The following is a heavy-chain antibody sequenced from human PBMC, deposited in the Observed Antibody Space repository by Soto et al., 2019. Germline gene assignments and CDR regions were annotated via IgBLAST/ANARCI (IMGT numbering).Heavy chain of an antibody. Sequence: GGSLRLSCATSGFTFSSYWMSWVRQAPGKGLEWVANIKQDGSEKYYVDSVKGRFTISRDNAKNSLYLQMNSLRAEDTAVYYCARDIPGYCSGGSCYLPDYYYGMDVWGQGTTVTVSS. CDR3: ARDIPGYCSGGSCYLPDYYYGMDV. D-gene: IGHD2-15*01. CDR1: GFTFSSYW. V-gene: IGHV3-7*05. CDR2: IKQDGSEK. J-gene: IGHJ6*02.